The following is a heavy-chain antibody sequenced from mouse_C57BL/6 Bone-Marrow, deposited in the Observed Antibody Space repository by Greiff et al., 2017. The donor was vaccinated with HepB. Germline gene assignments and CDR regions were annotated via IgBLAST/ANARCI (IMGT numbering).Heavy chain of an antibody. CDR1: GFNIKDDY. V-gene: IGHV14-4*01. CDR3: TIEGLDY. Sequence: EVQLQQSGAELVRPGASVKLSCTASGFNIKDDYMHWVKQRPEQGLEWIGWIEPENGDTEYAPKFQGKATITADTSSNTAYLQLSSLTSEDTAVYYCTIEGLDYWGQGTTLTVSS. J-gene: IGHJ2*01. CDR2: IEPENGDT.